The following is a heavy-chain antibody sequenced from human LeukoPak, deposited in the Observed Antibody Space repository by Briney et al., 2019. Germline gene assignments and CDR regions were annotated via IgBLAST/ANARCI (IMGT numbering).Heavy chain of an antibody. Sequence: PGRSLRLSCAASGFTFDGYAMHWVRQAPGKGLEWVSGISWNSGSIGYADSVKGRFTISRDNAKNSLYLQMNSLRAEDTALYYCAKADYYDSSGYPDYWGQGTLVTVSS. CDR1: GFTFDGYA. CDR3: AKADYYDSSGYPDY. J-gene: IGHJ4*02. V-gene: IGHV3-9*01. CDR2: ISWNSGSI. D-gene: IGHD3-22*01.